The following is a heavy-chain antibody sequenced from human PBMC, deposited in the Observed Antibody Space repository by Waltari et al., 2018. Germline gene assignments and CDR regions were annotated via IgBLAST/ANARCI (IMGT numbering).Heavy chain of an antibody. V-gene: IGHV3-15*01. Sequence: EVQVVESGGGLVKPGGSLSLSCVVCGFPFTRAWMSWVRQAPGKGLEWVGRIKSEGDGGTRDYSAPLKGRISLSRDDSKNTVYLQMNTLKPEDTAVYFCATDYGDFLGVWGTGTTVTIFS. D-gene: IGHD3-10*01. CDR2: IKSEGDGGTR. CDR1: GFPFTRAW. CDR3: ATDYGDFLGV. J-gene: IGHJ6*04.